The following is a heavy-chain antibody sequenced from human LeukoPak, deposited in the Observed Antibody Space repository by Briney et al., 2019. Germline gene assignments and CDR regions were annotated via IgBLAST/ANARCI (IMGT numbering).Heavy chain of an antibody. CDR3: ARIYSGSHYS. CDR2: IYSDGST. J-gene: IGHJ4*02. Sequence: PGGSLRLFCAVSGFIVNTYYMSWVRQAPGKGLEWVSIIYSDGSTYYADSVKGRFTISRDTSKNTLFLQMNSLRAEDTAVYYCARIYSGSHYSWGQGTLVTISS. D-gene: IGHD1-26*01. V-gene: IGHV3-53*01. CDR1: GFIVNTYY.